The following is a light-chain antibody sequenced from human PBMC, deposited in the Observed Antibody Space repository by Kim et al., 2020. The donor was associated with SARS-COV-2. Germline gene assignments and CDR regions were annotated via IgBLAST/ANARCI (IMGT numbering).Light chain of an antibody. Sequence: QLVLTQLPSASASLGVSVKLTCTLSSGHSSYTIAWHQQQPEKGPRYLMKFDSDGSHRKGDGIPDRFSASTSGAERYLTISSLQSGNEADYYCQTWGTGIRVFGGGTKVTVL. CDR1: SGHSSYT. J-gene: IGLJ3*02. V-gene: IGLV4-69*01. CDR2: FDSDGSH. CDR3: QTWGTGIRV.